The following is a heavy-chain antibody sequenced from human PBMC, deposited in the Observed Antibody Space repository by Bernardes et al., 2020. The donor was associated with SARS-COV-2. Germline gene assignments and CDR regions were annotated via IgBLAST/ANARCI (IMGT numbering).Heavy chain of an antibody. CDR3: ARVFPSWAYSGYDSHYYYGMDV. V-gene: IGHV4-34*01. J-gene: IGHJ6*02. D-gene: IGHD5-12*01. Sequence: SESLSLTCAVYGGSFSGYYWSWIRQPPGKGLEWIGEINHSGSTNYNPSLKSRVTISVDTSKNQFSLKLSSVTAADTAVYYCARVFPSWAYSGYDSHYYYGMDVLGQGTTVTVSS. CDR2: INHSGST. CDR1: GGSFSGYY.